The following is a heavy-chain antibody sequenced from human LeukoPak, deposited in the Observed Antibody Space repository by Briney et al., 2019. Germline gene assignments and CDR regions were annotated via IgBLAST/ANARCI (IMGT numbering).Heavy chain of an antibody. J-gene: IGHJ4*02. D-gene: IGHD3-16*01. CDR3: SKDAIYVDYNDY. V-gene: IGHV3-48*02. Sequence: GGSLRLSCAASGFTFTTYGMSWVRQAPGKGLEWISYITVIVDTIYYADSVSGRFTISRDNAKSSLYLQMSSLRDDYTAVYYCSKDAIYVDYNDYWGQGTLVTVSA. CDR2: ITVIVDTI. CDR1: GFTFTTYG.